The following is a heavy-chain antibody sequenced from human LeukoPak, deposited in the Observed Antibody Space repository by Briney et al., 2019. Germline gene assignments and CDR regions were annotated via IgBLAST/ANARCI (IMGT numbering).Heavy chain of an antibody. V-gene: IGHV3-23*01. CDR2: ISGGGGST. D-gene: IGHD1-26*01. J-gene: IGHJ4*02. Sequence: GGSLRLSCAASGFTFSTYAMSWVRQAPGKGLEWVSTISGGGGSTYYADSVKGRFTISRDNSKNTLYLQVNSLRAEDTAVYYCAKGGKWDVTPFDYWGQGTLVTVSS. CDR3: AKGGKWDVTPFDY. CDR1: GFTFSTYA.